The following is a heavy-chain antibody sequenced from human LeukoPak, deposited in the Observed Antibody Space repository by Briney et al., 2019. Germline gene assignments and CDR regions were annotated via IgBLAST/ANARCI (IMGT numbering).Heavy chain of an antibody. D-gene: IGHD1-26*01. CDR1: GYSITSGYY. CDR2: VYHTGST. V-gene: IGHV4-38-2*02. J-gene: IGHJ4*02. CDR3: ARDQWRWNSGSYYKDY. Sequence: SETLSLTCAVSGYSITSGYYWGWIRQPPGKGLECSGSVYHTGSTYYNPSLQSRVTISVDTSKNQFSLKLSSVTAADTAVYYCARDQWRWNSGSYYKDYWGQGTLVTVSS.